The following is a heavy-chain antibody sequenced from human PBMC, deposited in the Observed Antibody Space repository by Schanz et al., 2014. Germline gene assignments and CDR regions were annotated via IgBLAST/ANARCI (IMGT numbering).Heavy chain of an antibody. J-gene: IGHJ3*02. CDR1: GFTFSNYA. CDR2: ISGSGGST. V-gene: IGHV3-23*04. CDR3: AKGRFGELSAFDI. Sequence: EVQLVESGGGLVQPGGSLRLSCVASGFTFSNYAMSWVRQAPGKGLEWVSAISGSGGSTYYADSVKGRFTISRDNSKNTLYLQMNSLRAEDTAVYYCAKGRFGELSAFDIWGQGTMVTDSS. D-gene: IGHD3-10*01.